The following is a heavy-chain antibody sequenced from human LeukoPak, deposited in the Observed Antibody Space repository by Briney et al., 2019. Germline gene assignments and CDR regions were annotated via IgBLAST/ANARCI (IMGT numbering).Heavy chain of an antibody. V-gene: IGHV3-7*01. Sequence: HPGGSLRLSCAASGFTLSSYWMSWVRQAPGKGLEWVANIKRDGSEKYYVDSVKGRFTISRDNAKNSLYLQMNSLRVEDTAVYYCVSDDGATKPCWGQGTLVTVSS. J-gene: IGHJ4*02. CDR1: GFTLSSYW. CDR2: IKRDGSEK. D-gene: IGHD1-26*01. CDR3: VSDDGATKPC.